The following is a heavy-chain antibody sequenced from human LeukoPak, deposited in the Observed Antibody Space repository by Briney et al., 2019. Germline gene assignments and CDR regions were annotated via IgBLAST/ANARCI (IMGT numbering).Heavy chain of an antibody. CDR1: GFTVTGNY. V-gene: IGHV3-53*01. CDR3: ARRHYDYWSGSLADAFDI. CDR2: IYSGGST. D-gene: IGHD3-3*01. Sequence: GGSLRLSCAASGFTVTGNYMSWVRQAPGKGLEWVSVIYSGGSTYYADSVKGRFTISRDKSKNTLDLQMNSLRAEDTAVYYCARRHYDYWSGSLADAFDIWGQGTMVTVSS. J-gene: IGHJ3*02.